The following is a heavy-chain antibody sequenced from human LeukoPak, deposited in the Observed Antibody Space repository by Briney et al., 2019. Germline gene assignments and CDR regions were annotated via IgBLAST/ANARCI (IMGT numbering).Heavy chain of an antibody. V-gene: IGHV4-59*01. Sequence: PSETLSLTCTVSGGSTSSYYWSWIRQPPGKGLEWIGYIYYSGSTNYNPSLKSRVTISVDTSKNQFSLKLSSVTAADTAVYYCARARVFNWFDPWGQGTLVTVSS. CDR1: GGSTSSYY. CDR2: IYYSGST. CDR3: ARARVFNWFDP. D-gene: IGHD3-10*01. J-gene: IGHJ5*02.